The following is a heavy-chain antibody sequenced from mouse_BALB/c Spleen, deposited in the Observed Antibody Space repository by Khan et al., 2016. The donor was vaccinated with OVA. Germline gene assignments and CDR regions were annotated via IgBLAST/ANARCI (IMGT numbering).Heavy chain of an antibody. Sequence: EVELVESGGGLVKPGGSLKLSCAASGFTFSTYTMSWVRQTPEKRLEWVATISRGGSYTFYPDSVKGRFTISRDNAMHTLNLQMSSRKSEDTAMYYYTRDRIRRAGYFDYWGQGTTLTVSS. J-gene: IGHJ2*01. V-gene: IGHV5-6-4*01. D-gene: IGHD3-3*01. CDR3: TRDRIRRAGYFDY. CDR2: ISRGGSYT. CDR1: GFTFSTYT.